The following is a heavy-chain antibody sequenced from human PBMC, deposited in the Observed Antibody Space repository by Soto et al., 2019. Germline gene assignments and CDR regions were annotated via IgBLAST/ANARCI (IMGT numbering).Heavy chain of an antibody. Sequence: QLQLQESGPGLVKPSETLSLTCTVSGVSISSSSYYWGWIRQPPGKGLEWIGSIYYSGSTYYNPSRKSRVTISVDTSKNQFSLKLSSVTAADTAVYYCARRGSGWYGHWFDPWGQGTLVTVSS. CDR1: GVSISSSSYY. CDR3: ARRGSGWYGHWFDP. J-gene: IGHJ5*02. V-gene: IGHV4-39*01. D-gene: IGHD6-19*01. CDR2: IYYSGST.